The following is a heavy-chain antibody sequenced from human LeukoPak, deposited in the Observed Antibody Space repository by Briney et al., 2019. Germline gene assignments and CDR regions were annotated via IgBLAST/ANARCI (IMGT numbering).Heavy chain of an antibody. Sequence: GGSLRLSCEVSGFNFISYGMSWVRQAPGKGLEWVSLISGSGTRTNYAGSVKGRFTISRDNSKNTVYLQMDSLGAEDTAVYYCVRDKYDSNRSPSDIWGEGTKVTVSS. CDR2: ISGSGTRT. CDR1: GFNFISYG. CDR3: VRDKYDSNRSPSDI. D-gene: IGHD3-22*01. V-gene: IGHV3-23*01. J-gene: IGHJ3*02.